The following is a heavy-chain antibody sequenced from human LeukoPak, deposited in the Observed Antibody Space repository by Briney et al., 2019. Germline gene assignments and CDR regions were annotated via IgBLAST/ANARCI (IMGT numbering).Heavy chain of an antibody. Sequence: SETLSLTCAVYGGSFSGYYRGWIRHPQGNGLEWIGEINHSGSTNYNPSLKSRVTISVDTSKTQFSLKLSSVTAADTAVYYCARGVCGSTSCSVDYYYYGMDVGGQGTTVTVSS. J-gene: IGHJ6*02. CDR3: ARGVCGSTSCSVDYYYYGMDV. CDR2: INHSGST. CDR1: GGSFSGYY. D-gene: IGHD2-2*01. V-gene: IGHV4-34*01.